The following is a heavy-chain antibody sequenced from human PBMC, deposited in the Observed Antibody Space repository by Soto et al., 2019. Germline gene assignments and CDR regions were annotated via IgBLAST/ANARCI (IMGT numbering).Heavy chain of an antibody. CDR3: ARGCGSSNCPYYFDC. V-gene: IGHV3-7*01. D-gene: IGHD2-2*01. CDR1: GFTFITYW. Sequence: GGSLRLSCAASGFTFITYWMSWVRQAPGKGLEWVATVRQDGSEIHYVDSVKGRFTISRDNAKNSLSLQMNSLRAEDTAVYYCARGCGSSNCPYYFDCWGQGTLVTVSS. CDR2: VRQDGSEI. J-gene: IGHJ4*02.